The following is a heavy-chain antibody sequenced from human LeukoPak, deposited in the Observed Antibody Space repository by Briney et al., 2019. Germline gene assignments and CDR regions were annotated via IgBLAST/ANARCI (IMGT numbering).Heavy chain of an antibody. CDR2: ISSDSGII. CDR1: GFTFSVYS. J-gene: IGHJ4*02. V-gene: IGHV3-48*01. Sequence: GGSLRLSCAASGFTFSVYSMNWVRQAPGRGLEWVSYISSDSGIIYYADSVKGRFTISRDNAKNSLYLQMDNLRAADTAVYYCARNYSPFDYWGQETLVTVSS. CDR3: ARNYSPFDY. D-gene: IGHD3-10*01.